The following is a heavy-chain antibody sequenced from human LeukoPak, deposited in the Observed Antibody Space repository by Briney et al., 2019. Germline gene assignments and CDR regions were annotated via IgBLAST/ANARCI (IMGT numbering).Heavy chain of an antibody. CDR2: IYYSGST. CDR3: ARGAQPRRQKYYYDSSGYFPFDP. J-gene: IGHJ5*02. Sequence: SETLSLTCTVSGDSISSYYWSWIRQPPGKGLEWIGYIYYSGSTNYNPSLKSRVTISVDTSKNQFSLKLSSVTAADTAVYYCARGAQPRRQKYYYDSSGYFPFDPWGQGTLVTVSS. CDR1: GDSISSYY. D-gene: IGHD3-22*01. V-gene: IGHV4-59*08.